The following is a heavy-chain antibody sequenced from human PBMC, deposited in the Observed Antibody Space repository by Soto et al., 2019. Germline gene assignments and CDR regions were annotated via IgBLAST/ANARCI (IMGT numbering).Heavy chain of an antibody. Sequence: QVQLQQWGAGLLKPSETLSLTCAVYGGSFSGYYWSWIRQPPGKGLEWIGEINHSGSTNYNPSLKSRFTISVATSKNQFSLKLSSVTAADTAVYYCAREGTQISPYYFDYWGQGTLVTVSS. CDR3: AREGTQISPYYFDY. CDR2: INHSGST. V-gene: IGHV4-34*01. J-gene: IGHJ4*02. CDR1: GGSFSGYY.